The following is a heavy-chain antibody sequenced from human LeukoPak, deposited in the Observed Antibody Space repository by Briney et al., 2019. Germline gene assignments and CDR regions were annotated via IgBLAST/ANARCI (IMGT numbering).Heavy chain of an antibody. CDR2: MNPNSGNT. V-gene: IGHV1-8*03. CDR3: AILRHYDFWSGYYHFDY. D-gene: IGHD3-3*01. CDR1: GYTFTSYD. J-gene: IGHJ4*02. Sequence: GASVKVSCKASGYTFTSYDINWVRQATGQGLEWMGWMNPNSGNTGYAKKFQGRVTITRNTSISTAYMELSSLRSEDTAVYYCAILRHYDFWSGYYHFDYWGQGTLVTVSS.